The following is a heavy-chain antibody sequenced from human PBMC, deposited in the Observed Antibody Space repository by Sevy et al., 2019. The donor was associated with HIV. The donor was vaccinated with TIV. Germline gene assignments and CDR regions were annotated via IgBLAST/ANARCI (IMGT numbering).Heavy chain of an antibody. CDR1: GGSVSSGSYY. D-gene: IGHD2-2*01. CDR3: ARYCSSTSCYPSGLFDY. V-gene: IGHV4-61*01. CDR2: IYYSGST. Sequence: SETLSLTCTVSGGSVSSGSYYWSWIRQPPGKGLEWIGYIYYSGSTNYNPSLKSRVTISVDTSKNQFSLKLSSVTAADTAVYYCARYCSSTSCYPSGLFDYWGQGTLVIVSS. J-gene: IGHJ4*02.